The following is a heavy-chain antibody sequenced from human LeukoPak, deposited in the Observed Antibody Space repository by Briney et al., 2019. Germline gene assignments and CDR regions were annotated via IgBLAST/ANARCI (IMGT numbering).Heavy chain of an antibody. CDR1: GYTFTNYA. CDR2: IHPSTGNP. D-gene: IGHD3-16*02. Sequence: GASVKVSCKASGYTFTNYAMNWVRQAPGQGLEWMGWIHPSTGNPTYAQDFTGRFVFSLDTSVSTTYLQISSLTAEDTAVYYCARAYQRLGQLSLPDYWGQGTLVTVSS. CDR3: ARAYQRLGQLSLPDY. V-gene: IGHV7-4-1*02. J-gene: IGHJ4*02.